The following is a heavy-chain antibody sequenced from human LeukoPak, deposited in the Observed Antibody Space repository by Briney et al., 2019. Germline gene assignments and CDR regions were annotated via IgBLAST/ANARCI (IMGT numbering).Heavy chain of an antibody. CDR2: FYYSGST. Sequence: KASETLSLTCTVSGDSISSSSYYWGWIRQPPGKGLEWIGSFYYSGSTNYNPSLKSRVTISVDTSKNQFSLKLSSVTAADTAVYYCARLEHYYDRDYYYYYGMDVWGQGTTVTVSS. J-gene: IGHJ6*02. CDR3: ARLEHYYDRDYYYYYGMDV. D-gene: IGHD3-22*01. V-gene: IGHV4-39*07. CDR1: GDSISSSSYY.